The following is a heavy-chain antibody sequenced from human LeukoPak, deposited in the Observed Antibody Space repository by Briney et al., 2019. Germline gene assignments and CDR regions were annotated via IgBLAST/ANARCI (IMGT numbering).Heavy chain of an antibody. CDR3: ARRAQGYCSGGSCYHFDY. CDR1: GGSISSYY. J-gene: IGHJ4*02. Sequence: SETLSLTCTVSGGSISSYYWSWIRQPPEMGLEWIGYIYYTGSTNYNPSLKSRVTISVDTSKNQFSLKLSSVTAADTAVYYCARRAQGYCSGGSCYHFDYWGQGTLVTVSS. V-gene: IGHV4-59*08. CDR2: IYYTGST. D-gene: IGHD2-15*01.